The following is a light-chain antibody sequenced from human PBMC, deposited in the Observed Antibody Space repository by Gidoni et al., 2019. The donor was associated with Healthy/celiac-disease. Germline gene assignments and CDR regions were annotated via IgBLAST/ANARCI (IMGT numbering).Light chain of an antibody. J-gene: IGKJ1*01. V-gene: IGKV3-11*01. Sequence: ETVLTQSPATLSLSPGERATLSCRASQSVSSYLAWYQQKPGQAPRLLIYDASNRATGIPARFSGSGSGTDFTLTISSLEPEDFAVYYCQQRSNWPPVWTFGQGTKVEIK. CDR3: QQRSNWPPVWT. CDR2: DAS. CDR1: QSVSSY.